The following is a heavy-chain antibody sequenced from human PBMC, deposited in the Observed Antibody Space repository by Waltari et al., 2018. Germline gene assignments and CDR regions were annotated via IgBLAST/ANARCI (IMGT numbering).Heavy chain of an antibody. J-gene: IGHJ4*02. Sequence: QVQLQESGPGLVKPSETLSLTCAVSGYSISSLHYWGWLRQSPGKGLEWIGSIYYTGNTFYNPSLKSRVSMSVDTSNNHFSLKLSSVTAADTAVYYCATLPNYGSGTYAGYWGQGTLVTVSS. D-gene: IGHD3-10*01. V-gene: IGHV4-38-2*01. CDR1: GYSISSLHY. CDR3: ATLPNYGSGTYAGY. CDR2: IYYTGNT.